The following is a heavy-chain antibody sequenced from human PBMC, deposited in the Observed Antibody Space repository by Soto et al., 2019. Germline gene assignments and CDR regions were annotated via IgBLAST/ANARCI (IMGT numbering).Heavy chain of an antibody. CDR2: INPSGGST. CDR3: ARGDYRY. D-gene: IGHD4-17*01. CDR1: GYPFTHYG. J-gene: IGHJ4*02. Sequence: ASVNVSCKSSGYPFTHYGITWVRQAPGQGLEWMGIINPSGGSTSYAQKFQGRVTMTRDTSTSTVYMELSSLRSEDTAVYYCARGDYRYWGQGTLVTVSS. V-gene: IGHV1-46*01.